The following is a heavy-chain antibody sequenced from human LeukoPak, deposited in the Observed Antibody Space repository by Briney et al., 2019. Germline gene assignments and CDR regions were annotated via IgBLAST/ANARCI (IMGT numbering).Heavy chain of an antibody. CDR1: GFTFGSYS. V-gene: IGHV3-48*01. Sequence: GESLRLSCAASGFTFGSYSMNWVRQAPGKGLEWVSYISSASNTIYYADSVKGRLTISRDNAKNSLYLQMNSLRAEDTAMYYCARDGWFGDYNWFDPWGQGTLVTASS. CDR3: ARDGWFGDYNWFDP. J-gene: IGHJ5*02. CDR2: ISSASNTI. D-gene: IGHD3-10*01.